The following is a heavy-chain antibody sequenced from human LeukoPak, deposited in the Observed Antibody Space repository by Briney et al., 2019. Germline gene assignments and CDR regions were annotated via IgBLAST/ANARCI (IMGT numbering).Heavy chain of an antibody. CDR3: TRGYYDILTGYYRFDP. Sequence: KPGGSLRLSCTASGFTFGDYAMSWFRQAPGKGLEWVGFIRSKAYGGTTEYAASVKGRFTISRDGSKSIAYLQMNSLKTEDTAVYYCTRGYYDILTGYYRFDPWGQGTLVTVSS. J-gene: IGHJ5*02. CDR1: GFTFGDYA. D-gene: IGHD3-9*01. CDR2: IRSKAYGGTT. V-gene: IGHV3-49*05.